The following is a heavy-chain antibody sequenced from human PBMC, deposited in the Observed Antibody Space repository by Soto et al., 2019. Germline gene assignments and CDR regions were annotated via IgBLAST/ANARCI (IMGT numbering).Heavy chain of an antibody. V-gene: IGHV1-18*01. CDR1: GYTFTSYG. CDR3: ARAYYGSGSFYFDD. Sequence: ASVKVSCKASGYTFTSYGISWVRQASGQGLEWMGWISAYNGNTNYAQKLQGRVTMTTDTSTSTAYMELRSLRSDDTAVYYCARAYYGSGSFYFDDWGRGTLVTVAS. D-gene: IGHD3-10*01. J-gene: IGHJ4*02. CDR2: ISAYNGNT.